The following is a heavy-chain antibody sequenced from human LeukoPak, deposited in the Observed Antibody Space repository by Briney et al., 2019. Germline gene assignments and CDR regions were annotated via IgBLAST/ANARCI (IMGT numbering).Heavy chain of an antibody. CDR1: GGFISNYY. J-gene: IGHJ4*02. Sequence: SETLSLTCTVSGGFISNYYWSWIRQPAGKGLEWIGRIYTSGSTNYNSSLKSRVTMSVDTSKNHFSLKLSSVTAADTAVYYCARLSSGYRESYESSAYYFDYWGQGTLVTVSS. CDR3: ARLSSGYRESYESSAYYFDY. V-gene: IGHV4-4*07. D-gene: IGHD3-22*01. CDR2: IYTSGST.